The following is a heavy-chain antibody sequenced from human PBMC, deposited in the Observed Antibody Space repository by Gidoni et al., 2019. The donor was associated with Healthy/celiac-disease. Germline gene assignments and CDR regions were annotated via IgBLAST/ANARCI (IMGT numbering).Heavy chain of an antibody. Sequence: RFSDYYMSWIRQAPGKGLEWVSYISSSGSTIYYADSVKGRFTISRDNAKNSLYLQMNSLRAEDTAVYYCARGYGGVRGVIAYWGQGTLVTVSS. J-gene: IGHJ4*02. CDR3: ARGYGGVRGVIAY. D-gene: IGHD3-10*01. CDR2: ISSSGSTI. V-gene: IGHV3-11*01. CDR1: RFSDYY.